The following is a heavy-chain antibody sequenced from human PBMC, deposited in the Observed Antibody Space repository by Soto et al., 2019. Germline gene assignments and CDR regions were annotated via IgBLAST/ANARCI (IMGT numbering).Heavy chain of an antibody. J-gene: IGHJ4*02. CDR2: IYYSGST. V-gene: IGHV4-30-4*01. CDR3: ARESDDSSGYFTFDY. Sequence: SETLSLTCTVSGGSISSGDYYWSWIRQPPGKGLEWIGYIYYSGSTYYNPSLKSRVTISVDTSKNQFSLKLSSVTAADTAVYYCARESDDSSGYFTFDYWGQGTLVTVSS. CDR1: GGSISSGDYY. D-gene: IGHD3-22*01.